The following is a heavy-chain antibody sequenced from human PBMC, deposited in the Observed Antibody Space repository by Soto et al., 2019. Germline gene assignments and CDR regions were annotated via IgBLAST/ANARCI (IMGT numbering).Heavy chain of an antibody. CDR3: ARGQSGYYPGLDV. V-gene: IGHV1-46*01. Sequence: QVQLVQSGAEAKKPGASVKVLCKPSGYTFINYYIHWVRQAPGQGLEWMGMINPSGGSTTYAQRFQGRFTMTRDTSTSTAHMELSSLRSDDTAVYYCARGQSGYYPGLDVWGQGTTVTVSS. CDR1: GYTFINYY. J-gene: IGHJ6*02. CDR2: INPSGGST. D-gene: IGHD3-22*01.